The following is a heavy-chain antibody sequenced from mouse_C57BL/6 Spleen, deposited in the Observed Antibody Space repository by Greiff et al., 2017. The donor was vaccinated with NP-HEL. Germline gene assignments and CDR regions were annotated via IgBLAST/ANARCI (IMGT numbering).Heavy chain of an antibody. D-gene: IGHD4-1*01. Sequence: VQLQESGAELVMPGASVTLSCKASGYTFTDYEMHWVKQTPVHGLEWIGAIDPETGGTAYNQKFKGKAILTADKSSSTAYMELRSLTSEDSAVYYCTNWDWYFDVWGTGTTVTVSS. J-gene: IGHJ1*03. CDR1: GYTFTDYE. CDR3: TNWDWYFDV. CDR2: IDPETGGT. V-gene: IGHV1-15*01.